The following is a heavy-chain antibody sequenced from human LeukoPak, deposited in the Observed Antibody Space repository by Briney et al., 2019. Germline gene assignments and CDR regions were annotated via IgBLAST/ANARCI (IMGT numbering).Heavy chain of an antibody. CDR2: ISAYNGNT. CDR1: GYTFTSYG. J-gene: IGHJ5*02. Sequence: GASVKVSCKASGYTFTSYGISWVRQAPGQGLEWMGWISAYNGNTNYAQKLQGRVTMTTDTSTSTAYMELRSLRSYDTAVDYCAREATVDFNWFDPWGQGTLVTVSS. CDR3: AREATVDFNWFDP. V-gene: IGHV1-18*01. D-gene: IGHD4-23*01.